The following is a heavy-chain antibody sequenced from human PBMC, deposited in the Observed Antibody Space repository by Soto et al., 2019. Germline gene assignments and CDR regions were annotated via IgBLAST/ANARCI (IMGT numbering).Heavy chain of an antibody. D-gene: IGHD3-22*01. Sequence: GESLKISCKGSGYSFTSYWIGWVRQMPGKGLEWMGIIYPGDSDTRYSPSFQGQVTISADRSISTAYLQWSSLKASDTAMCYCARVRNYYDSSGYYFQDYYYGMDVWGQGTTVTVSS. J-gene: IGHJ6*02. CDR1: GYSFTSYW. CDR3: ARVRNYYDSSGYYFQDYYYGMDV. V-gene: IGHV5-51*01. CDR2: IYPGDSDT.